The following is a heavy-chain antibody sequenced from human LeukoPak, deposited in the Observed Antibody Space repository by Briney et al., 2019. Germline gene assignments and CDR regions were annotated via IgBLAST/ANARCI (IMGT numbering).Heavy chain of an antibody. V-gene: IGHV1-46*01. CDR2: INPSGGST. D-gene: IGHD6-13*01. J-gene: IGHJ4*02. CDR3: ARGIAAAGTFGY. CDR1: GYTFTGYY. Sequence: ASVKVSCKASGYTFTGYYMHWVRQAPGQGLEWMGIINPSGGSTSYAQKFQGRVTMTRDMSTSTVYMELSSLRSEDTAVYYCARGIAAAGTFGYWGQGTLVTVSS.